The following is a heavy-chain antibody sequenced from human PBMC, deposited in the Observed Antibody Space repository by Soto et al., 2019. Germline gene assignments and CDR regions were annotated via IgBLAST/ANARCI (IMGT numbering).Heavy chain of an antibody. D-gene: IGHD6-19*01. Sequence: SETLSLTCTVSGGSVSSGSYYWSWIRQPPGKGLEWIGYIYYSGSTNYNPSLKSRVTISVDTSKNQFSLKLSSVTAADTAVYYCARGSSGWSKLYYFDYWGQGTLVTVSS. CDR2: IYYSGST. CDR1: GGSVSSGSYY. J-gene: IGHJ4*02. CDR3: ARGSSGWSKLYYFDY. V-gene: IGHV4-61*01.